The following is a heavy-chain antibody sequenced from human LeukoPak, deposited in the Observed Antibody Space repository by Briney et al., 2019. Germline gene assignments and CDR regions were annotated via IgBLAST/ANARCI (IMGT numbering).Heavy chain of an antibody. CDR2: VYYNART. V-gene: IGHV4-59*08. CDR3: ARLPYD. CDR1: GGSISSYY. D-gene: IGHD2-21*01. Sequence: SETLSLTCTVSGGSISSYYWSWIRQPAGKGLEWIGYVYYNARTDYNPSLKSRVTISEDTSKNQVSLRLNSVTAADTAVYFCARLPYDWGQGTLVTVSS. J-gene: IGHJ1*01.